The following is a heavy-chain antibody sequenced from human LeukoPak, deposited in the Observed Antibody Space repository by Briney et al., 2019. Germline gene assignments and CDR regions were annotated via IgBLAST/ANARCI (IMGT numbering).Heavy chain of an antibody. D-gene: IGHD2-15*01. V-gene: IGHV3-23*01. CDR1: GFTFSNYP. J-gene: IGHJ4*01. CDR2: ISGSGTGT. Sequence: GGSLRLSCAASGFTFSNYPMGWVRQAPGKGLVWLSTISGSGTGTYYADSVKGRFTISRDNSKNALYPQMNSLRAEDTAAYYCAKGHRLCSSGNCNSQVDYWGHGTLVIVPS. CDR3: AKGHRLCSSGNCNSQVDY.